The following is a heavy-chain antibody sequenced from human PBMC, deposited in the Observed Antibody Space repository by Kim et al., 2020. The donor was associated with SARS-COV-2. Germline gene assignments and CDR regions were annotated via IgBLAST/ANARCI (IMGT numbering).Heavy chain of an antibody. CDR3: ARETMESNFDY. Sequence: TNYAQKFQGWVTMTRDTSISTAYMELSRLRSDDTAVYYCARETMESNFDYWGQGTLVTVSS. CDR2: T. J-gene: IGHJ4*02. V-gene: IGHV1-2*04. D-gene: IGHD3-10*01.